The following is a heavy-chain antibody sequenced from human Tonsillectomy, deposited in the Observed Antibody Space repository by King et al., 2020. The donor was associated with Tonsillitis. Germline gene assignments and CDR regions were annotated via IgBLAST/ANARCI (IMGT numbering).Heavy chain of an antibody. CDR3: ARGPLVYDSSSVAS. Sequence: QLVQSGAEVKKPGASVKVSCKASGYTFTAYYMYWVRQAPGQGLEWMGWINPNRGGANYAQKFQGRVTMTRDTSISTAYMELSRLRSDDTAVYYCARGPLVYDSSSVASWGQGTLVTVSS. CDR1: GYTFTAYY. CDR2: INPNRGGA. J-gene: IGHJ4*02. D-gene: IGHD3-22*01. V-gene: IGHV1-2*02.